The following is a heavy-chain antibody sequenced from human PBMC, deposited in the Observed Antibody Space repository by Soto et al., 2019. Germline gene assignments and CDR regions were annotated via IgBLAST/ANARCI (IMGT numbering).Heavy chain of an antibody. J-gene: IGHJ4*02. D-gene: IGHD7-27*01. CDR1: GGSFSGYY. V-gene: IGHV4-34*01. CDR3: ARGWGRIFDY. Sequence: QVQLQQWGAGLLKPSETLSLTCAVYGGSFSGYYWNWIRQPPGKGLEWIGEINHSGSTNYNPPLKSRVTLSVDTSKTQFSLKLSSVTAADTAVYYCARGWGRIFDYWGQGTLVTVSS. CDR2: INHSGST.